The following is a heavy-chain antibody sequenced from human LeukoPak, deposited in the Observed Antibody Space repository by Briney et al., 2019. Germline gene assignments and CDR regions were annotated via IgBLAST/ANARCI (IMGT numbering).Heavy chain of an antibody. CDR2: ISGSGGST. CDR3: AKTAAVGYYYMDV. J-gene: IGHJ6*03. V-gene: IGHV3-23*01. CDR1: GFTFSSYA. D-gene: IGHD6-13*01. Sequence: PGGSLRLSCAASGFTFSSYAMSWVRQAPGKGLEWVSAISGSGGSTYYADSMKGRFTISRDNSKNTLYLQMDSLRAEDTAVYYCAKTAAVGYYYMDVWGKGTTVTVSS.